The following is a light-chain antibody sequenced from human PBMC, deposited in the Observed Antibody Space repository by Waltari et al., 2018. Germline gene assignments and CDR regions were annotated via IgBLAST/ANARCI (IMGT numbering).Light chain of an antibody. CDR3: SSYAGSSKGV. J-gene: IGLJ2*01. CDR1: SSHVGNYKR. V-gene: IGLV2-23*02. Sequence: QSALTQPASVSGSPGQSITIPCTGTSSHVGNYKRVSWYQQHPGKAPKLMIYAVSKRPSGVSVRFSGSKSGDMASLTISGLQPEDEAEYFCSSYAGSSKGVFGGGTKVTVL. CDR2: AVS.